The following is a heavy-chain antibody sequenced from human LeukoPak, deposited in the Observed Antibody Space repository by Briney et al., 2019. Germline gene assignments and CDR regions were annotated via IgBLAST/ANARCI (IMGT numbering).Heavy chain of an antibody. CDR3: TAILHSYYVDV. Sequence: PGGSLRLSCAASGFTFSDAWMTWVRQAPGKGLEWVGRIRDKTDGGTTEYAAPVKDRFTISRDDSKNTLYLQMNSLKIEDTAVYYCTAILHSYYVDVWGKGTTVIVSS. V-gene: IGHV3-15*01. CDR1: GFTFSDAW. CDR2: IRDKTDGGTT. J-gene: IGHJ6*03.